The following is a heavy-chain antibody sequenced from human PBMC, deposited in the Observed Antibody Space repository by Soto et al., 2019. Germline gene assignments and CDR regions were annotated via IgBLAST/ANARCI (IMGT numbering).Heavy chain of an antibody. D-gene: IGHD7-27*01. V-gene: IGHV3-74*01. Sequence: TGGSLRLSCAASGFTFSTYWMHWVRQAPGKGLVWVSRITNDGDSTSYADSVKGRFTISRDNAKNTLFLQMSSLRAEDSGVYYCVRDRAGDHYYWGQGTLVTVS. CDR3: VRDRAGDHYY. CDR1: GFTFSTYW. CDR2: ITNDGDST. J-gene: IGHJ4*02.